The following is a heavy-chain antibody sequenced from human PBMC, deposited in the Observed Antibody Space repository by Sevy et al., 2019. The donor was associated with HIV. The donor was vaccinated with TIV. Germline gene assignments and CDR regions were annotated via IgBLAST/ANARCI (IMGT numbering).Heavy chain of an antibody. CDR3: AGENAWGRGYS. CDR2: IYYNGHI. Sequence: SETLSLTCTVSGGSITSLYWNWIRQPPGKGLEWIANIYYNGHINYNPSLPSRITLSLDTSKNQFSLRLSSVTAADTAMYYCAGENAWGRGYSWGQGTLVTVSS. D-gene: IGHD1-26*01. CDR1: GGSITSLY. J-gene: IGHJ4*02. V-gene: IGHV4-59*08.